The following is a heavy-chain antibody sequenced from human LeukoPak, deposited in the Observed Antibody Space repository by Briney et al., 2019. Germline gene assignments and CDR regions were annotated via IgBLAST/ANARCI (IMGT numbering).Heavy chain of an antibody. CDR2: INPNTGDT. D-gene: IGHD6-19*01. Sequence: ASVKVSCKASGYTFTGYYMHWVRQAPGQGLEWMGWINPNTGDTNYAQKFQGRVTMTRDTSISTAYLELSSLRSEDTAVYYCARGVPVTGHYYYYMDVWGKGTTVTVSS. CDR3: ARGVPVTGHYYYYMDV. V-gene: IGHV1-2*02. CDR1: GYTFTGYY. J-gene: IGHJ6*03.